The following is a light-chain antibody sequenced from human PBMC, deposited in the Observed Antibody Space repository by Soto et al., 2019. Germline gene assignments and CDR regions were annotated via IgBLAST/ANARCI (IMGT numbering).Light chain of an antibody. CDR2: DVS. V-gene: IGLV2-14*01. CDR3: SSYTSSSTRV. Sequence: QSVLTQPASVSGSPGQSITISCIGTSSDVGGYNYVSWYQQHPGKAPKLMIYDVSNRPSGVSNRFSGSKSGNTASLTISGLQPEDEADYYCSSYTSSSTRVFGGGTKLTVL. CDR1: SSDVGGYNY. J-gene: IGLJ2*01.